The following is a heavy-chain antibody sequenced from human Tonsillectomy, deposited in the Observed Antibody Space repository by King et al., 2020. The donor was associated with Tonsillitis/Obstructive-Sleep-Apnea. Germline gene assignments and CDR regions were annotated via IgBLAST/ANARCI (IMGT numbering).Heavy chain of an antibody. V-gene: IGHV5-51*01. J-gene: IGHJ5*02. Sequence: EVQLVESGAEVKKPGESLKISCKGSGYSFTNYWIGWVRQMPGKGLEWMGIIYPGDSDTTYSPSFQGQVTISADKSISTAYLQWSSLKASDTAMYYCARLWWDSGWYLMGWFDPWGQGTLVTVSS. CDR1: GYSFTNYW. CDR3: ARLWWDSGWYLMGWFDP. D-gene: IGHD6-19*01. CDR2: IYPGDSDT.